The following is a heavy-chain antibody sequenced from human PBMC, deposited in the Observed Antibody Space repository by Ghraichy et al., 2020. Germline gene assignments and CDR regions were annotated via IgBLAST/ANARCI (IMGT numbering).Heavy chain of an antibody. CDR3: ARGDYSSSWWTTYAEYFQH. V-gene: IGHV4-59*01. CDR1: GGSISSYY. J-gene: IGHJ1*01. Sequence: SETLSLTCTVSGGSISSYYWSWIRQPPGKGLEWIGYIYYSGSTNYNPSLKSRVTISVDTSKNQFSLKLSSVTAADTAVYYCARGDYSSSWWTTYAEYFQHWGQGTLVTVSS. CDR2: IYYSGST. D-gene: IGHD6-13*01.